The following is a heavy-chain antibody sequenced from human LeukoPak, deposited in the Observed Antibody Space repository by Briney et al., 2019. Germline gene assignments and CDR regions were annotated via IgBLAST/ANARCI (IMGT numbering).Heavy chain of an antibody. CDR3: AKGSYDFYYYGMDV. V-gene: IGHV3-9*01. D-gene: IGHD3-3*01. CDR1: GFTFDDYA. Sequence: GRSLRLSCAASGFTFDDYAMHWVRQAPGKGLEWVSGISWNSGSIGYADSVKGRFTISRDNAKSSLYLQMNSLRAEDTALYYCAKGSYDFYYYGMDVWGQGTTVTVSS. J-gene: IGHJ6*02. CDR2: ISWNSGSI.